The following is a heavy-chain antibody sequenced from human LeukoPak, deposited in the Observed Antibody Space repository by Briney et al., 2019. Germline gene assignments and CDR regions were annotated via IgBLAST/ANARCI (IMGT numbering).Heavy chain of an antibody. CDR3: ARHERSSIVVVPAAIDY. V-gene: IGHV4-39*01. CDR1: GGSISSSSYY. Sequence: SETLSLTCTVSGGSISSSSYYWGWIRQPPGKGLEWIGSIYYSGSTYYNPSLKSRVTISVDTSKNQFSLKLSSVTAADTAVYYCARHERSSIVVVPAAIDYWGQGTLVTVSS. D-gene: IGHD2-2*01. J-gene: IGHJ4*02. CDR2: IYYSGST.